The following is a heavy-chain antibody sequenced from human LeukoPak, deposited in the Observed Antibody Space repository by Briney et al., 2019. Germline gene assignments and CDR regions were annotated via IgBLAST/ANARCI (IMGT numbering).Heavy chain of an antibody. CDR2: IHYSGST. V-gene: IGHV4-61*05. CDR1: GGSISSSTYY. Sequence: SETLSLTCTVSGGSISSSTYYWGWIRQPPGKGLEWIGYIHYSGSTSYNPSLKSRVTISVDTSKNQFSLKLSAVTAADTAVYYCARHPSKSSGSYYGAFDIWGQGTTVTVSS. J-gene: IGHJ3*02. CDR3: ARHPSKSSGSYYGAFDI. D-gene: IGHD1-26*01.